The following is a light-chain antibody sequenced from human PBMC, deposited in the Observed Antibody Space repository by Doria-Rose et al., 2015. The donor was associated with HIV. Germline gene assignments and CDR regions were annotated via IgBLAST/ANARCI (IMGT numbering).Light chain of an antibody. CDR2: ENN. J-gene: IGLJ2*01. CDR3: GTWDSSLSAVV. V-gene: IGLV1-51*02. Sequence: APGQKVTISCSGSSSNIGNNYISWYQNLPETAPKLLIYENNKRPSGIPDRFSGSKSGTSATLGIAGLQTGDEADYYCGTWDSSLSAVVFGGGTTLTVL. CDR1: SSNIGNNY.